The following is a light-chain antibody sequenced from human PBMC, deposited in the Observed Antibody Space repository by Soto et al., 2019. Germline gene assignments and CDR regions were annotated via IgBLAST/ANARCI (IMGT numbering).Light chain of an antibody. CDR2: KAS. Sequence: DIKMTQSPSTLSASVGDRVTITCRASQSISSWVAWYQQKLGKAPKLLIYKASSLESGVPSRFSGSGSGTDFPLTISSLQPDDFATYYCQQYNSYPYTFGQGTKLEIK. CDR1: QSISSW. J-gene: IGKJ2*01. CDR3: QQYNSYPYT. V-gene: IGKV1-5*03.